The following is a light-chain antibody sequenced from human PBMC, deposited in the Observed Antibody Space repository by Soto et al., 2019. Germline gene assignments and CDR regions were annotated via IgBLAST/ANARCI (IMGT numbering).Light chain of an antibody. J-gene: IGLJ2*01. CDR3: QSYDSSLSVV. CDR1: SSNIGAGYD. CDR2: DNT. Sequence: QSVVTQPPSVSGAPGQRVTISCTGSSSNIGAGYDVHWYQQLPGAAPKLLIYDNTNRPSGVPDRFSGSKSDTSASLAITGLQAEDEADYYCQSYDSSLSVVFGGGTKLTVL. V-gene: IGLV1-40*01.